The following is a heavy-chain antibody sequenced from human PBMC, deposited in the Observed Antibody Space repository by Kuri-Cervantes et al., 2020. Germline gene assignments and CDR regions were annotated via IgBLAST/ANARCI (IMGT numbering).Heavy chain of an antibody. J-gene: IGHJ6*02. CDR2: ISGSSSTI. CDR1: GFTFSSYS. Sequence: GGSLRLSCAASGFTFSSYSMNWVRQAPGKGLEWVSYISGSSSTIYYADSVKGRFAISRDNAKNSLYLQMNSLRAEDTAVYYCAREERVATTLRGNYYYGMDVWGQGTTVTVSS. D-gene: IGHD1-26*01. CDR3: AREERVATTLRGNYYYGMDV. V-gene: IGHV3-48*04.